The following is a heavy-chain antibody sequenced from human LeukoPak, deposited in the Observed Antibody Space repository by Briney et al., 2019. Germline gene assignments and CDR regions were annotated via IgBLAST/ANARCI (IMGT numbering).Heavy chain of an antibody. V-gene: IGHV4-31*03. J-gene: IGHJ2*01. Sequence: SETLSLTCTVSGGPISSGVYYWNWVRQHPGKGLEWIGCIHPSGSTYYSPSLMSRVTISVDTSKNQFSLKLSSVTAADTAVYYCARTYGSSGLGYFDLWGRGTLVTVSS. CDR2: IHPSGST. CDR1: GGPISSGVYY. CDR3: ARTYGSSGLGYFDL. D-gene: IGHD6-13*01.